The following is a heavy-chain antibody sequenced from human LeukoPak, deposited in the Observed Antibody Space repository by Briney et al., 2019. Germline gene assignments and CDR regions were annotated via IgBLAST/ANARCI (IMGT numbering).Heavy chain of an antibody. CDR3: ARGADGVSSNSRGWFDP. Sequence: GGSLRLSCAASGFTFSRYNMNWVRQAPGKGLEWVSSISTSSSYIYYADSLKGRFTISRHNAKNSLYLHMNSLRAEDTAVYYCARGADGVSSNSRGWFDPWGQGTLVTVSS. J-gene: IGHJ5*02. CDR1: GFTFSRYN. D-gene: IGHD2-15*01. V-gene: IGHV3-21*01. CDR2: ISTSSSYI.